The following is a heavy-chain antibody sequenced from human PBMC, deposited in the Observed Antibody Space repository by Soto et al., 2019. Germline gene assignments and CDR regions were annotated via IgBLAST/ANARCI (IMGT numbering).Heavy chain of an antibody. Sequence: EVQLLESGGGLVQPGGSLRLSCAASGFTFNNYAMTWVRQAPGKGLEWVSTISGSGGSTYYADSVKGRFTISRDNSRNTVFLQMNSLRADDTAVYYSAGGYYQSYSGLDVWGRGTTVTVSS. CDR2: ISGSGGST. CDR3: AGGYYQSYSGLDV. J-gene: IGHJ6*02. CDR1: GFTFNNYA. D-gene: IGHD3-10*01. V-gene: IGHV3-23*01.